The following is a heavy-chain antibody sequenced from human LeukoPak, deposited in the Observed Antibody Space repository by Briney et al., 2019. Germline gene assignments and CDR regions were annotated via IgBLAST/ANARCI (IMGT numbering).Heavy chain of an antibody. Sequence: GGSLRLSCAASGFTFSNYAMHWVRQAPGKGLEWVAVISYDGSNKYYADSVKGRFTISRDNSKNTLYLQMNGLRAEDTAVYYCARDRIAVDLFYAFDIWGQGTMVTVSS. CDR3: ARDRIAVDLFYAFDI. CDR1: GFTFSNYA. J-gene: IGHJ3*02. CDR2: ISYDGSNK. V-gene: IGHV3-30-3*01. D-gene: IGHD6-19*01.